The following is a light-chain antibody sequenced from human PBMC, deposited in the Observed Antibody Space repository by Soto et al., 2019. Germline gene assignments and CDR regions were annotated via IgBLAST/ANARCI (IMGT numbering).Light chain of an antibody. CDR2: SNI. CDR1: NSNIGSNS. Sequence: QSLLTQPPSASGAPGQRVTISCSGSNSNIGSNSVNWYQQLPGTAPKLLIYSNIQRPAGVPDRLSGSKSGTSASLAISGLQSEDEADYYCAAWDDSLIAFGVFGGGTKLTVL. J-gene: IGLJ3*02. V-gene: IGLV1-44*01. CDR3: AAWDDSLIAFGV.